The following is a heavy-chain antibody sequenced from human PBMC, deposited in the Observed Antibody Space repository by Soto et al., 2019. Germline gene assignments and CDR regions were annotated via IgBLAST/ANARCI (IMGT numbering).Heavy chain of an antibody. Sequence: QVHLVQSGAEVKKPGASVYVSCKASGYTFTDYYVHWVRQAPGQGLEWMGWINPNVGGTNYAQNFQERVTITRDMSSGTAYLELSSLRSEDTAVYYCATHREGATYYFDYWGQGTLLTVSS. V-gene: IGHV1-2*02. CDR3: ATHREGATYYFDY. CDR1: GYTFTDYY. CDR2: INPNVGGT. D-gene: IGHD1-26*01. J-gene: IGHJ4*02.